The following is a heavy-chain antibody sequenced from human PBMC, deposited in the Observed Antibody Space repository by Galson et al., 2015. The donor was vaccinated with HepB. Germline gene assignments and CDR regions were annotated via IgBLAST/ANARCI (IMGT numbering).Heavy chain of an antibody. CDR3: ARGALVAVVNANLNNWFDP. CDR1: GYTFTGYY. J-gene: IGHJ5*02. D-gene: IGHD2-15*01. V-gene: IGHV1-2*02. CDR2: INPNSGGT. Sequence: SVKVSCKASGYTFTGYYMHWVRQAPGQGLEWTGWINPNSGGTNYAQKFQGRVTMTRDTSISTAYMELRSLRYDDTAVYYCARGALVAVVNANLNNWFDPWGQGTLVTVSS.